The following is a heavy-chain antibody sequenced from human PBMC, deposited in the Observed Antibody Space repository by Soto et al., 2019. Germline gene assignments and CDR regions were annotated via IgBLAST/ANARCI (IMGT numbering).Heavy chain of an antibody. V-gene: IGHV3-66*02. J-gene: IGHJ6*02. CDR1: GFSGSANY. CDR3: ARGLGGAYYYYGMDV. CDR2: IHGGGNT. Sequence: PGGSLRLSCVASGFSGSANYMTWMRQAPGKGLEWVSVIHGGGNTYYADSVKGRFTISRDNSKNTLYLQMNSLRAEDTAVYYCARGLGGAYYYYGMDVWGQGTTVTVSS. D-gene: IGHD3-16*01.